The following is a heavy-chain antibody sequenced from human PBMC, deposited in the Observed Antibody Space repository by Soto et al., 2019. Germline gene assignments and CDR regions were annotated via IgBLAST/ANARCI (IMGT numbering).Heavy chain of an antibody. CDR3: SRGLTGTICEY. CDR1: GFTFSNYS. Sequence: EVQLVESGGGLVQPGGSLRLSCAASGFTFSNYSFNWVRQAPGKGLEWLSYISGGSSSIYYTDSVKGRFTISRDNAKNFLYLQMHSLRADDAVLWYWSRGLTGTICEYWRQGTPFTVSS. D-gene: IGHD1-20*01. J-gene: IGHJ1*01. V-gene: IGHV3-48*01. CDR2: ISGGSSSI.